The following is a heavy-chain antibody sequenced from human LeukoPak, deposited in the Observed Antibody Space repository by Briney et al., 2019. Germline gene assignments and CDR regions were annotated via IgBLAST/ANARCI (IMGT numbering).Heavy chain of an antibody. D-gene: IGHD1-26*01. CDR3: ATNRVGTYDRPFDI. CDR2: IHYTGTT. CDR1: GGSINSHY. V-gene: IGHV4-59*08. Sequence: SETLSLTCIVSGGSINSHYWSRIRQTPGKGLEWIGDIHYTGTTKYNPSVKSRVTISIGTSKNQFSLELSSVTATDTAVYFCATNRVGTYDRPFDIWGQGTMVTVSS. J-gene: IGHJ3*02.